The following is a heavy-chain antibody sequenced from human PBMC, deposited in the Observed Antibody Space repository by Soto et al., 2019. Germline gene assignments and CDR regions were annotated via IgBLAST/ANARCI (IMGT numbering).Heavy chain of an antibody. D-gene: IGHD3-22*01. V-gene: IGHV5-51*01. J-gene: IGHJ4*02. CDR3: ARLAYDSSGYWPKSHFDY. Sequence: GESLKISCKGSGYSFTSYWIGWVRQMPGKGLEWMGIIYPGDSDTRYSPSFQGQVTISADKSISTAYLQWSSLKASDTAMYYCARLAYDSSGYWPKSHFDYWGQGTLVTVYS. CDR2: IYPGDSDT. CDR1: GYSFTSYW.